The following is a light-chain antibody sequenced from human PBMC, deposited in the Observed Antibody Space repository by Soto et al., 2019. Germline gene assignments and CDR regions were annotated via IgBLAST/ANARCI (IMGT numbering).Light chain of an antibody. J-gene: IGKJ5*01. CDR1: QNVNDY. CDR2: DAS. CDR3: QQFKSYPIT. V-gene: IGKV1-5*01. Sequence: DIQMTQTPSTLSASVGDRVTINCRASQNVNDYLAWYQQKPGNSPKVLIYDASTLESGVPSRFSGSGSGTEFTLTISGLQADDFGTYYCQQFKSYPITFGQGTRLEIK.